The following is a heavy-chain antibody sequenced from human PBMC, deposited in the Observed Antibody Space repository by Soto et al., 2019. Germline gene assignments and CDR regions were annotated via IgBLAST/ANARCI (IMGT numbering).Heavy chain of an antibody. CDR2: IKQDGSEK. D-gene: IGHD2-2*01. Sequence: EVQLVESGGGLVQPGGSLRLSCAASGFTFSSYWMSWVRQAPGKGLEWVANIKQDGSEKYYVDSVKGRFTISRDNAKNSLYPQMNSLRAEDTAVYYCARDFIEIVVVPAASSYYYYYMDVWGKGTTVTVSS. CDR1: GFTFSSYW. J-gene: IGHJ6*03. V-gene: IGHV3-7*01. CDR3: ARDFIEIVVVPAASSYYYYYMDV.